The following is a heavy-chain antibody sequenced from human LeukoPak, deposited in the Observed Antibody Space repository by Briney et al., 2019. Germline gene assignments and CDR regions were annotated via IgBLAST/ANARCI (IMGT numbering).Heavy chain of an antibody. CDR3: ARENGWQPGEYGDYTGFYFDS. D-gene: IGHD4-17*01. Sequence: GGSLRLSCAASGFTFSSYEMNWVRQAPGKGLEWVSYISSSGSTIYYADSVKGRFTISRDNAKNSLYLQVNSLRAEDTAVYYCARENGWQPGEYGDYTGFYFDSWGQGTLVTVSS. V-gene: IGHV3-48*03. CDR2: ISSSGSTI. CDR1: GFTFSSYE. J-gene: IGHJ4*02.